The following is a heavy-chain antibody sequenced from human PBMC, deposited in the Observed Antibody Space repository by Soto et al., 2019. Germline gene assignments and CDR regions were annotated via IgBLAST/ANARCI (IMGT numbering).Heavy chain of an antibody. D-gene: IGHD2-2*01. Sequence: GGSLRLSCAASGFTFSSYWMHWVRQAPGKGLVWVSRINSDGSSTSYADSVKGRFTISRDNAKNTLYLQMNSLRAEDTAVYYCASGIVPAATNWFDPWGQGTLVTVSS. J-gene: IGHJ5*02. CDR1: GFTFSSYW. CDR3: ASGIVPAATNWFDP. V-gene: IGHV3-74*01. CDR2: INSDGSST.